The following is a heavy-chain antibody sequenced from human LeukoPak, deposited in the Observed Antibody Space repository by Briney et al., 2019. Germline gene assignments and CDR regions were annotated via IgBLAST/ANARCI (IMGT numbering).Heavy chain of an antibody. D-gene: IGHD6-13*01. Sequence: PGGSLRLSCAASGFTVSSNYMSWVRQAPGNRLEWVSVIYSGGSTYYADSVKGRFTISRDNSKNTLYLQMNSLRAEDTAVYYCARDESSYSSSWYDAFDIWGQGTMVTVSS. V-gene: IGHV3-66*01. CDR3: ARDESSYSSSWYDAFDI. CDR2: IYSGGST. CDR1: GFTVSSNY. J-gene: IGHJ3*02.